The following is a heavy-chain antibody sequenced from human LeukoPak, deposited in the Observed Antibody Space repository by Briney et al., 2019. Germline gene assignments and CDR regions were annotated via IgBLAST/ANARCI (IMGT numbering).Heavy chain of an antibody. CDR2: IIPIFGTA. Sequence: SVKVSCKASGGTFSSYAISWVRQAPGQGLEWMGGIIPIFGTANYAQKFQGRVTITTGESTSTAYMELSSLRSEDTAVYYCARYLLSSSSSSPFDYWGQGTLVTVSS. D-gene: IGHD6-6*01. J-gene: IGHJ4*02. CDR1: GGTFSSYA. V-gene: IGHV1-69*05. CDR3: ARYLLSSSSSSPFDY.